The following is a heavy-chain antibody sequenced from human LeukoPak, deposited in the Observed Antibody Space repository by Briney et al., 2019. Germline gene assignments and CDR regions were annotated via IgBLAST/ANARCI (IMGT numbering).Heavy chain of an antibody. Sequence: GGSLRLSCAASGFTVSSNYMSWVRQAPGKGLEWVSVIYSGDSTYHADSVKGRFTISRDNAKNMLYLQMNSLRAEDTAVYYCASRGCLAGTKSGFDYWGQGTLVTVSS. D-gene: IGHD6-19*01. V-gene: IGHV3-66*01. CDR2: IYSGDST. CDR3: ASRGCLAGTKSGFDY. CDR1: GFTVSSNY. J-gene: IGHJ4*02.